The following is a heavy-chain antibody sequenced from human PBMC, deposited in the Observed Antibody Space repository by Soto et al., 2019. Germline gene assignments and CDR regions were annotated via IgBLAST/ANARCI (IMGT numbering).Heavy chain of an antibody. CDR1: GFTFSSYV. Sequence: GGSLRLSCAASGFTFSSYVMHWVRQAPGKGLEWVAVIWYDGSNKYYADSVKGRFTISRDNSKNTLYLQMNSLRAEDTAVYYCARDRYYDSSGYFDYWGQGTLVTVSS. CDR2: IWYDGSNK. CDR3: ARDRYYDSSGYFDY. D-gene: IGHD3-22*01. J-gene: IGHJ4*02. V-gene: IGHV3-33*01.